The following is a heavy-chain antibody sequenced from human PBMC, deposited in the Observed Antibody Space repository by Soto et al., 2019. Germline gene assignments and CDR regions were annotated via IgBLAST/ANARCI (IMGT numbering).Heavy chain of an antibody. D-gene: IGHD1-7*01. J-gene: IGHJ5*02. CDR1: GGTFSSYT. CDR3: ARRPLELGRGWFDP. V-gene: IGHV1-18*01. Sequence: QVQLVQSGAEVKKPGSSVKVSCKASGGTFSSYTISWVRQAPGQGLEWMGRISAYNGNTNYAQKLQGRVTMTTDTSTSTAYMELRSLRSDDTAVYYCARRPLELGRGWFDPWGQGTLVTVSS. CDR2: ISAYNGNT.